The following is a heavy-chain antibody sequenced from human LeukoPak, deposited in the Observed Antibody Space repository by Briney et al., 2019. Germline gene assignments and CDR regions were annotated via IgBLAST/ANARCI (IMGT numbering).Heavy chain of an antibody. CDR2: FFTSGTSGTT. V-gene: IGHV4-4*07. D-gene: IGHD3-22*01. CDR3: ARDRVDYDSSGYYSNPLDY. J-gene: IGHJ4*02. Sequence: PSETLSLTCTVSGVSVSTYYWSWIRQPAGKGLEFIGRFFTSGTSGTTNYNPSLKSRVTMSLDTSKNQFSLKLSSVTAADTAVYYCARDRVDYDSSGYYSNPLDYWGQGTLVTVSS. CDR1: GVSVSTYY.